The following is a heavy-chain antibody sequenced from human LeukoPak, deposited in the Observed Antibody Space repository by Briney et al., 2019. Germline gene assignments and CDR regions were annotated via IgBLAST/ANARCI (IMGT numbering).Heavy chain of an antibody. CDR1: GFTFSSYG. CDR2: IRNDGSNK. CDR3: ARESTRARPGY. J-gene: IGHJ4*02. V-gene: IGHV3-30*02. Sequence: GGSLRLSCAASGFTFSSYGMHWVRQAPGKGLEWVAFIRNDGSNKYYADSVKGRFSIPRDSAKNSLYLQMNSLTAEDTGVYYCARESTRARPGYWGQGTLVTVSS. D-gene: IGHD5/OR15-5a*01.